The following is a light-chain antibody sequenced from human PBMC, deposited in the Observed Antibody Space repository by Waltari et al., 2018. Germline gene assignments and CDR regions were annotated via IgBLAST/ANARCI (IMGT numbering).Light chain of an antibody. CDR2: RAS. CDR3: MQILQPART. CDR1: PSVSSN. Sequence: EIVMTQSPATLSVSPGERATLSCRASPSVSSNLAWYQQKPGQAPRLLLYRASTRATDIPARFSGSGSGTEFTLTISRVEAEDVGVYYCMQILQPARTFGQGTRLEIK. J-gene: IGKJ2*01. V-gene: IGKV3-15*01.